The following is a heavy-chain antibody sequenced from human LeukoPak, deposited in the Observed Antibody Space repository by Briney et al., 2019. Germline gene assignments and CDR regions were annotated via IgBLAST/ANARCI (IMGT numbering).Heavy chain of an antibody. CDR3: ARDPRPVAAAGAYFDY. Sequence: PGGSLRLSCAASGFTFSSYWMHWVRQAPGKGLEWVSSISSSSSYIYYADSVKGRFTISRDNAKNSLYLQMNSLRAEDTAVYYCARDPRPVAAAGAYFDYWGQGTLVTVSS. V-gene: IGHV3-21*01. D-gene: IGHD6-13*01. CDR1: GFTFSSYW. CDR2: ISSSSSYI. J-gene: IGHJ4*02.